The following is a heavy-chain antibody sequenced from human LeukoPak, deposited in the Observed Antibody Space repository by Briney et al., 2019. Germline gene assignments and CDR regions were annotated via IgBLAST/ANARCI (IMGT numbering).Heavy chain of an antibody. CDR2: IHHDGSNK. Sequence: HPGGSLRLSCAASGFTFSSYGVHWVRQAPGKGLEWVAFIHHDGSNKYYADSVKGRFTISRDNSKNTLYLQMNSLRAEDTAVYYCAKDRSGYEDYFDSWGQGTLVTVSS. D-gene: IGHD3-3*01. CDR3: AKDRSGYEDYFDS. V-gene: IGHV3-30*02. J-gene: IGHJ4*02. CDR1: GFTFSSYG.